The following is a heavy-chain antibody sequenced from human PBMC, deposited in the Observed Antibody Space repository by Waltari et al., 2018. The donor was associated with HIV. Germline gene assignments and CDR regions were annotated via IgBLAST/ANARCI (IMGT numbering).Heavy chain of an antibody. CDR2: INHSGIT. J-gene: IGHJ4*02. CDR3: ARGNYGTTTSCFPDPFDY. V-gene: IGHV4-34*01. Sequence: QVQLHQWGAGLLKPSETLSLTCAVYGGSFSAYYWSWIRQTPGKGLEWIGEINHSGITNYNPSLKSRVTRSVDTSKNQFSLKLTSVTAADTAVYYCARGNYGTTTSCFPDPFDYWGQGTLVTVSS. D-gene: IGHD2-2*01. CDR1: GGSFSAYY.